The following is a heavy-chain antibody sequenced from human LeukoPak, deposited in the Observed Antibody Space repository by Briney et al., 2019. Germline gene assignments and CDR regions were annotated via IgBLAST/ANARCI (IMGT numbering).Heavy chain of an antibody. V-gene: IGHV3-21*01. Sequence: GVSLRLFCAASGFTFSSYSMNWVRQAPGKGLEWVSSTSSSSSYIYYADSVKGRFTISRDNAKNSLYLQMNSLRAEDTAVYYCARVLAGTIDYWGQGTLVTVSS. J-gene: IGHJ4*02. CDR3: ARVLAGTIDY. D-gene: IGHD6-19*01. CDR2: TSSSSSYI. CDR1: GFTFSSYS.